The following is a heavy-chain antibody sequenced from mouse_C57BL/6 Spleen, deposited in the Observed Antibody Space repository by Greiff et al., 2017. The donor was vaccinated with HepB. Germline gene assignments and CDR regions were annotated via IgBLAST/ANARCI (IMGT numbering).Heavy chain of an antibody. V-gene: IGHV1-80*01. CDR3: ARYVTTVVDYYAMDY. CDR2: IYPGDGDT. CDR1: GYAFSSYW. D-gene: IGHD1-1*01. Sequence: VQVVESGAELVKPGASVKISCKASGYAFSSYWMNWVKQRPGKGLEWIGQIYPGDGDTNYNGKCKGKATLTADKSSSTAYMQLSSMTSEDSAVYFCARYVTTVVDYYAMDYWGQGTSVTVSS. J-gene: IGHJ4*01.